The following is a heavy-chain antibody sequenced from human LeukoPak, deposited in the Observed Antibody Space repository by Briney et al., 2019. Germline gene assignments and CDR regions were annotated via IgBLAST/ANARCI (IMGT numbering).Heavy chain of an antibody. Sequence: GGSLRLSCAASGFTFSDYTIHWVRQAPGKGLEWVAVIWYDGSNKYYADSVKGRFTISRDNSKNTLYLQMNSLRAEDTAVYYCARVLLPLYGMDVWGQGTTVTVSS. V-gene: IGHV3-33*01. CDR1: GFTFSDYT. D-gene: IGHD3-22*01. CDR2: IWYDGSNK. J-gene: IGHJ6*02. CDR3: ARVLLPLYGMDV.